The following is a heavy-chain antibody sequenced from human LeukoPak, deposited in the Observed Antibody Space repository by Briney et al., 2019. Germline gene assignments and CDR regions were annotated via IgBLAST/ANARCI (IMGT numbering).Heavy chain of an antibody. V-gene: IGHV3-21*01. J-gene: IGHJ4*02. D-gene: IGHD2-2*02. CDR2: ISSSSSYI. CDR1: GFTFSSYS. CDR3: ARGSADIVVVPAAISDRFDY. Sequence: GGSLRLSCAASGFTFSSYSMNWVRQAPGKGLEWVSSISSSSSYIYYADSVKGRFTISRDNAKNSLYLQMNSLRAEDTAVYYCARGSADIVVVPAAISDRFDYWGQGTLVTVSS.